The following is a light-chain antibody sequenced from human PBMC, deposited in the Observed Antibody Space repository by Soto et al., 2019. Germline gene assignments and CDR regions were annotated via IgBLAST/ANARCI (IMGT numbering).Light chain of an antibody. CDR2: EVS. CDR3: TSYTSTSTRV. V-gene: IGLV2-14*01. CDR1: SSDVGGYSY. J-gene: IGLJ2*01. Sequence: QSALTQPASVSGSPGQSITISCTGTSSDVGGYSYVSWYQQHPGKAPKLMISEVSNRPSGVSNRFSGSKSGNTASLTISGLQAEDEADYYCTSYTSTSTRVFGGGTKLTVL.